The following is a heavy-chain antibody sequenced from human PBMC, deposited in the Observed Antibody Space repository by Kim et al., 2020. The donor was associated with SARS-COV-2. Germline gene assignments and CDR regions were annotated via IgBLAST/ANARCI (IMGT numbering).Heavy chain of an antibody. V-gene: IGHV3-15*01. CDR3: TTAWGSGYSSSRDY. D-gene: IGHD6-13*01. CDR2: IKSKTDGGTT. J-gene: IGHJ4*02. CDR1: GFTFSNAW. Sequence: GGSLRLSCAASGFTFSNAWMSWVRQAPGKGLEWVGRIKSKTDGGTTDYAAPVKGRFTISRDDSKNTLYLQMNSLKTEDTAVYYCTTAWGSGYSSSRDYWGEGRLVTVCS.